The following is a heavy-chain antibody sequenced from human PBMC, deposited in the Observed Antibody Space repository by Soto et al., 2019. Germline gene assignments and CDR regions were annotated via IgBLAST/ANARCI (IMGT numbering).Heavy chain of an antibody. CDR1: GGTNSSYA. V-gene: IGHV1-69*13. J-gene: IGHJ4*02. CDR2: IIPIFGTA. Sequence: GTSVKVSCKDPGGTNSSYAISWVRQAPGQGLEWMGGIIPIFGTANYAQKFQGRVTITADESTSTAYMELSSLRSEDTAVYYCAREDILTGYYLAFDYWGQGTLVTVSS. D-gene: IGHD3-9*01. CDR3: AREDILTGYYLAFDY.